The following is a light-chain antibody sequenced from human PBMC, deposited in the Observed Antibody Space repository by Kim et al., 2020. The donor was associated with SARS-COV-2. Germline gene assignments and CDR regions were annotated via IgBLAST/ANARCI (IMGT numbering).Light chain of an antibody. CDR3: QQYNTWLLYT. CDR2: GAS. V-gene: IGKV3-15*01. Sequence: VSPGERATLSCRASQSVSSNLAWYQQKPGQAPRLLIYGASTRATGIPARFSGSGSGTEFTLTISSLQSEDFAVYYCQQYNTWLLYTFGQGTKLEI. J-gene: IGKJ2*01. CDR1: QSVSSN.